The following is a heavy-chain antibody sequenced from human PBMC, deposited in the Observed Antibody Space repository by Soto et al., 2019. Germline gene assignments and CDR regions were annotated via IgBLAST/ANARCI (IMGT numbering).Heavy chain of an antibody. V-gene: IGHV4-34*01. J-gene: IGHJ4*02. Sequence: SETLSLTCAVQGGSFSDYYWSRIRQPPGKGLEWIGEISHGGSTSYSTSLKSRLTISQDTSKNQFSLSLSSVTAADTGVYYCAVLIGGSNYFDYWGQGALVTVSS. CDR3: AVLIGGSNYFDY. CDR1: GGSFSDYY. CDR2: ISHGGST. D-gene: IGHD3-16*01.